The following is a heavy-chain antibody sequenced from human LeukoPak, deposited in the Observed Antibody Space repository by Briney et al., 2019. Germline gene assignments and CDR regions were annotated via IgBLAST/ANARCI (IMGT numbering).Heavy chain of an antibody. Sequence: GGSLRLSCAASGFPFRSYSMNWVRQAPGKGLEWVSSISSGSTYMYYAGSVKGRCTISRDNAKNSLYLQMNSLRAEDTAIYYCARVASSGALRTDYWGQGTLVTVSS. J-gene: IGHJ4*02. V-gene: IGHV3-21*01. CDR1: GFPFRSYS. D-gene: IGHD2-15*01. CDR2: ISSGSTYM. CDR3: ARVASSGALRTDY.